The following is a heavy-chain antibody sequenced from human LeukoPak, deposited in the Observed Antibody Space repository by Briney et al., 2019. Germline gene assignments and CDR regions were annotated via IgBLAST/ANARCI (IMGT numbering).Heavy chain of an antibody. CDR3: AKHYYGSGSYDY. CDR1: GFTFSSYA. J-gene: IGHJ4*02. CDR2: ISGSGGST. D-gene: IGHD3-10*01. Sequence: PGGSLRLSCAASGFTFSSYAMSWVRQAPGKGLEWVSAISGSGGSTYYADSVKGRFTISRDNSKNTLYLQMNSPRAEDTAVYYCAKHYYGSGSYDYWGQGTLVTVSS. V-gene: IGHV3-23*01.